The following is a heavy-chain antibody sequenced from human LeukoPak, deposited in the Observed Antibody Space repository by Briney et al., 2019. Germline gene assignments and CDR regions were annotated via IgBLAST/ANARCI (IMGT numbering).Heavy chain of an antibody. Sequence: GGSLRLSCAASGFTVSSNFMSWVRQAPGKGLEWVSVIYSGGTTYYADSVKGRFTISRDSSRNTLYLQMNSLRAEDTAVYYCARDGYGNNYMDVWGKGTTVTVSS. D-gene: IGHD1/OR15-1a*01. CDR2: IYSGGTT. J-gene: IGHJ6*03. CDR1: GFTVSSNF. V-gene: IGHV3-53*01. CDR3: ARDGYGNNYMDV.